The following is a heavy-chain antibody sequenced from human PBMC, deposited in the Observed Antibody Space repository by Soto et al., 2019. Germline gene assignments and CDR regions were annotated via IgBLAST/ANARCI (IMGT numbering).Heavy chain of an antibody. V-gene: IGHV1-3*01. Sequence: QVQLVQSGAEVKQPGASVKISCETSGYRFSTSGIHWVRQAPGQRLEWMGWISAGNGDTKYSQKFQGRVTLTGDTSATTAYGELSSLRSEATSIYYCARDSDRVQGPSTGWFDPWGQGTVVTVSS. CDR2: ISAGNGDT. D-gene: IGHD1-1*01. CDR1: GYRFSTSG. CDR3: ARDSDRVQGPSTGWFDP. J-gene: IGHJ5*02.